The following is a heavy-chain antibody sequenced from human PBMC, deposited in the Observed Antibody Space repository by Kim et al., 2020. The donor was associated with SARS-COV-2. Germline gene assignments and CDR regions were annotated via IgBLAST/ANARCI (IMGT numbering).Heavy chain of an antibody. CDR3: TTAGAVIQLWDPFDY. CDR2: IKSKTDGGTT. J-gene: IGHJ4*02. CDR1: GFTFSNAW. D-gene: IGHD5-18*01. Sequence: GGSLRLSCAASGFTFSNAWMSWVRQAPGKGLEWVGRIKSKTDGGTTDYAAPVKGRFTISRDDSKNTLYLQMNSLKTEDTAVYYCTTAGAVIQLWDPFDYWGQGTLVTVSS. V-gene: IGHV3-15*01.